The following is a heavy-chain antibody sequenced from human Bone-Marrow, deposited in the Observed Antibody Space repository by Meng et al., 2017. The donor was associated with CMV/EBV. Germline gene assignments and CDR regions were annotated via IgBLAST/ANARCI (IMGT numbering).Heavy chain of an antibody. CDR1: GFTFDNYW. J-gene: IGHJ4*02. CDR3: ARLGGEGYTSGIDD. V-gene: IGHV3-7*01. CDR2: IKEDGSEK. D-gene: IGHD3-16*01. Sequence: GESLKISCAASGFTFDNYWMSWVRQAPGKGLEWVANIKEDGSEKNYVDSVKGRFTISRDNSNNLVHLQMNDLRAEDTAVYYCARLGGEGYTSGIDDWGQGTMVTVSS.